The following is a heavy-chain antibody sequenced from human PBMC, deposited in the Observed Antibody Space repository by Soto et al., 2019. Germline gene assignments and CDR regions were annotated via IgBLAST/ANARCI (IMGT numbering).Heavy chain of an antibody. CDR2: ISVDGDRQ. CDR1: GFTFSNNP. Sequence: QVQLVESGGGVVQPGGSLRLSCAASGFTFSNNPMHWVRKAPGGGLEWVAAISVDGDRQHYANSVNGRFTISRDNSENTLFLQMNSLRTEDTAVFYCAREDHSSGRAGTFQRWGQGTLVTVSS. J-gene: IGHJ1*01. V-gene: IGHV3-30-3*01. CDR3: AREDHSSGRAGTFQR. D-gene: IGHD3-22*01.